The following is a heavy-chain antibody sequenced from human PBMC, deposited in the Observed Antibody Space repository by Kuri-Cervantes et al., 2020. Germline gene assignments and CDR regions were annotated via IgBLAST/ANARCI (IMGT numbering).Heavy chain of an antibody. J-gene: IGHJ4*02. CDR1: GFTFSNAW. Sequence: ESLMISFGASGFTFSNAWMSWVRQGPGKGLEWVGRIKSKSDGGTTDYAAPVKGRFTISRDDSKNTLYLQMNSLKTEDTAVYYCTSITLRRVLILWGQGTLVTVSS. D-gene: IGHD3-10*01. CDR3: TSITLRRVLIL. CDR2: IKSKSDGGTT. V-gene: IGHV3-15*01.